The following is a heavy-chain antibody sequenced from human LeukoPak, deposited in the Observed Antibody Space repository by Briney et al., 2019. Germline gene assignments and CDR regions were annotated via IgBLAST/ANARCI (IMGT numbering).Heavy chain of an antibody. V-gene: IGHV1-2*02. D-gene: IGHD2-21*02. CDR2: INPNSGGT. J-gene: IGHJ4*02. CDR1: GYTFTDNH. CDR3: ARGGSTDSIHSCGGNCYFLDY. Sequence: ASVKVSCKASGYTFTDNHMHWVRQAPGQGLEWMGWINPNSGGTNYAQKFQGRVIMTRDTSISTAYMELSRLGSDDTAVYYCARGGSTDSIHSCGGNCYFLDYWGQGTLVTVSS.